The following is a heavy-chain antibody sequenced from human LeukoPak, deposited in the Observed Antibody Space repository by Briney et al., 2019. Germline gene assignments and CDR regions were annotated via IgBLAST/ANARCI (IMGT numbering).Heavy chain of an antibody. Sequence: PGGSLRLSCGASGFTFSSSWMTWVRQAPGKGLEWVASIKTDGSEKYYVDSVKGRFTISRDNAKNSVYAQMNSLRAEDTAVYYCARISYDTSGSSPPLFYFDYWGQGTLVTVSS. CDR3: ARISYDTSGSSPPLFYFDY. J-gene: IGHJ4*02. D-gene: IGHD3-22*01. CDR1: GFTFSSSW. CDR2: IKTDGSEK. V-gene: IGHV3-7*01.